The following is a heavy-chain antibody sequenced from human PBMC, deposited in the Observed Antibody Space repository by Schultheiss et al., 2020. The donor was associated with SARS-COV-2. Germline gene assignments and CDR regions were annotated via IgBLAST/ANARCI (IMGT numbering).Heavy chain of an antibody. CDR3: TRLGGWDGMDV. CDR1: GFTFSSYG. CDR2: ISYDGSNK. J-gene: IGHJ6*02. V-gene: IGHV3-30*03. D-gene: IGHD3-16*01. Sequence: GGSLRLSCAASGFTFSSYGMHWVRQAPGKGLEWVAVISYDGSNKYYADSVKGRFTISRDNSKNTLYLQMNSLRAEDTAVYYCTRLGGWDGMDVCGQGTTVTVSS.